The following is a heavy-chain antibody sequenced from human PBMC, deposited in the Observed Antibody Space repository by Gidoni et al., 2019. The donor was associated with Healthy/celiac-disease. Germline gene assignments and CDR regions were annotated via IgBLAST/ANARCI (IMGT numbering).Heavy chain of an antibody. D-gene: IGHD3-22*01. V-gene: IGHV3-21*01. CDR1: GFTFSSYS. J-gene: IGHJ4*02. Sequence: EVQLVESGGGLVKPGGSLRLSCAASGFTFSSYSMNWVRQAPGKGLEWVSSISSSSSYIYYADSVKGRFTISRDNAKNSLYLQMNSLRAEDTAVYYCAREGVNYYDSSGYYSYWGQGTLVTVSS. CDR2: ISSSSSYI. CDR3: AREGVNYYDSSGYYSY.